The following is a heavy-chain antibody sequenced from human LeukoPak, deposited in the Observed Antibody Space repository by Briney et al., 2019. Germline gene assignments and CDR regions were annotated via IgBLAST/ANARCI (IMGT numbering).Heavy chain of an antibody. V-gene: IGHV1-18*01. Sequence: SVKVSCKASGYTFSSYGIRWVRQAAGQGLEWMGWIITYNGHTDYAQKFQGRVTMTTDTSTSTAYTELRSLRFDDTAVYYCARGGSGYPFAYWGQGTLVTVST. CDR3: ARGGSGYPFAY. CDR1: GYTFSSYG. D-gene: IGHD3-22*01. CDR2: IITYNGHT. J-gene: IGHJ4*02.